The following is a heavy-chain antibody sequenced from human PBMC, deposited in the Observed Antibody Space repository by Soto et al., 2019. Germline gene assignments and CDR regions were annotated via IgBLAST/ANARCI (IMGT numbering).Heavy chain of an antibody. J-gene: IGHJ4*02. V-gene: IGHV3-64D*06. CDR1: GFTFSSYA. Sequence: GGSLRLSXSASGFTFSSYAMHWVRQAPGKGLEYVSAISSNGGSTYYADSVRGRFTISRDNSKNTLYLQMSSLRAEDTAVYYCVKCYDSSGYYYVGWTGNDYWGQGTLVTVSS. D-gene: IGHD3-22*01. CDR2: ISSNGGST. CDR3: VKCYDSSGYYYVGWTGNDY.